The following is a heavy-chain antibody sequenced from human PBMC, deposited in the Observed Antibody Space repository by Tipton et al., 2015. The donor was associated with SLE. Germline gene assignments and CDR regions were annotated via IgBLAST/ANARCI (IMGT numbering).Heavy chain of an antibody. V-gene: IGHV3-53*01. CDR1: GFPVSSNY. D-gene: IGHD3-10*01. Sequence: SLRLSCAASGFPVSSNYMSWVRQAPGKGLEWVSVIYSGGSTYYADSVKGRFTISRDNSKTTLYLQINSLRAEDTAVYYCARRMVQRGAFDIWGQGTMVTVSS. CDR3: ARRMVQRGAFDI. CDR2: IYSGGST. J-gene: IGHJ3*02.